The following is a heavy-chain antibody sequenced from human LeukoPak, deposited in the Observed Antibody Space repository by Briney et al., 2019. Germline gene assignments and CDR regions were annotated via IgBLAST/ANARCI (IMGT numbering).Heavy chain of an antibody. J-gene: IGHJ4*02. Sequence: GGSLRLSCVASAFTFARHWMSWVRQAPGKPLEWVATIRQDGGAKYYLDSVKGRFIISRDNARNSLSLQMDSLRVEDTAVYYCARLPGEFTIYDYWGQGTLVTVSS. CDR1: AFTFARHW. CDR3: ARLPGEFTIYDY. V-gene: IGHV3-7*01. D-gene: IGHD3-3*01. CDR2: IRQDGGAK.